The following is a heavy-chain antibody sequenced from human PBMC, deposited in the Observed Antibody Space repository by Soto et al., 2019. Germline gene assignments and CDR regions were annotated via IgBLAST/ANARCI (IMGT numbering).Heavy chain of an antibody. D-gene: IGHD6-13*01. Sequence: ASVKVSCKASCYTFTRYGMSWVRQAPVQGLEWLGVINPSAGSTTYAQKFQGRVTMTWDTSTNTVYMDLRSLRSEDTAIFYCARGGSSPAFCYYCGMDVWGQGTTVTVSS. CDR1: CYTFTRYG. J-gene: IGHJ6*02. V-gene: IGHV1-46*01. CDR3: ARGGSSPAFCYYCGMDV. CDR2: INPSAGST.